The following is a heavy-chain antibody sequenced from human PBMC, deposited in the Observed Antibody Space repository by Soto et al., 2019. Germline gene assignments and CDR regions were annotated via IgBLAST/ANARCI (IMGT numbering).Heavy chain of an antibody. CDR1: GFTFRSYS. CDR2: ISSSSKSI. Sequence: PGGSLRLSGSASGFTFRSYSLNWVRQAPGKGLEWVSSISSSSKSIYYADSVKGRFTISRDNAKNSMFLQMDSLRAEDTAIYYCARDLPYYESSGYYPDFDHWGQGTQVTVSS. CDR3: ARDLPYYESSGYYPDFDH. V-gene: IGHV3-21*06. D-gene: IGHD3-22*01. J-gene: IGHJ4*02.